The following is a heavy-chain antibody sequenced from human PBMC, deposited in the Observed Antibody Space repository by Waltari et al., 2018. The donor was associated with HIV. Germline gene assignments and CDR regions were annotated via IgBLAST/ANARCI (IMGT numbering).Heavy chain of an antibody. CDR1: GFLFSSYW. Sequence: EVQLVESGGGLVQPGGVLRLSCAAFGFLFSSYWMPWVRQVPGKGLEWVSRINSDASTTHYADSVKGRFTISRDNAKNILYLQMNSLGVEDTAIYYCASPVGAARAFFYNVDVWGQGTTVTVSS. V-gene: IGHV3-74*01. CDR2: INSDASTT. J-gene: IGHJ6*02. D-gene: IGHD2-15*01. CDR3: ASPVGAARAFFYNVDV.